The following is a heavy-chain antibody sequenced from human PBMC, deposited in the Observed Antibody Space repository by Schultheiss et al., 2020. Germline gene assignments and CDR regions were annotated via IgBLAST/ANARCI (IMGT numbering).Heavy chain of an antibody. CDR2: IYYSGST. CDR1: GGSISSSSYY. V-gene: IGHV4-61*01. Sequence: SETLSLTCTVSGGSISSSSYYWSWIRQHPGKGLEWIGYIYYSGSTNYNPSLKSRVTISVDTSKNQFSLKLSSVTAADTAVYYCARDGVATTYYYYYGMDVWGQGTTVTVSS. D-gene: IGHD5-24*01. CDR3: ARDGVATTYYYYYGMDV. J-gene: IGHJ6*02.